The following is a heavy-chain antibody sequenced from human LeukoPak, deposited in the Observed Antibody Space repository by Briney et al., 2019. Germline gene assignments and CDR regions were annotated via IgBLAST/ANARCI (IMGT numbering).Heavy chain of an antibody. Sequence: PSETLSLTCTVSGGSTSSYYWSWIRQPPGKGLEWIGNIYFSGSTNYNPSLKSRVSISVDTSKNQFSLKLTSVTAADTAVYYCARGWRQQLAPFDYWGQGTLVTVSS. D-gene: IGHD6-13*01. CDR2: IYFSGST. V-gene: IGHV4-59*08. J-gene: IGHJ4*02. CDR1: GGSTSSYY. CDR3: ARGWRQQLAPFDY.